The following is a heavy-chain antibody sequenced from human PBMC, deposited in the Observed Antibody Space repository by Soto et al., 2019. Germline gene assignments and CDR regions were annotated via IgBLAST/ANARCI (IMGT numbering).Heavy chain of an antibody. V-gene: IGHV1-18*01. CDR1: GYTFTSYG. CDR3: ARYQGYCSSTSCYAQGRYYYYYMDV. D-gene: IGHD2-2*01. CDR2: ISAYNGNT. Sequence: QVQLVQSGAEVKKPGASVKVSCKASGYTFTSYGISWVRQAPGQGLEWMGWISAYNGNTNYAQKLQGRVTMTTDTSTSTAYMELRSLRSDDSAVHYCARYQGYCSSTSCYAQGRYYYYYMDVWGKGTTVTVSS. J-gene: IGHJ6*03.